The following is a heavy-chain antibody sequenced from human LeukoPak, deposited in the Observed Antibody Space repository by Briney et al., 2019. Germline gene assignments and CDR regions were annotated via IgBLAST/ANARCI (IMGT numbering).Heavy chain of an antibody. CDR3: VRDGGVSGYDLLDY. V-gene: IGHV3-7*01. J-gene: IGHJ4*02. Sequence: GGSLRLSCAASGFTFSNAWMSWVRQAPGKGLEWVAHINQDGSKEYYMDSVKAGFTISRDNAKNSLSLQMNSLRAEDTAVYYCVRDGGVSGYDLLDYWGQGPLVTVSS. D-gene: IGHD5-12*01. CDR1: GFTFSNAW. CDR2: INQDGSKE.